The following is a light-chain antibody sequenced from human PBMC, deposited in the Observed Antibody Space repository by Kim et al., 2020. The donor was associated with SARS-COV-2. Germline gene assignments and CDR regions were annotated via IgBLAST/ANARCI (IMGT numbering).Light chain of an antibody. CDR3: NSWDSNDNVA. V-gene: IGLV3-19*01. J-gene: IGLJ2*01. CDR1: SLRSYY. CDR2: GKN. Sequence: SSELTQDPAVSVALGQTVRITCQGDSLRSYYATWYQQKPGQAPILVIYGKNNRPSGIPDRFSGSSPGNTASLTITGTQAGDEADYYCNSWDSNDNVAFGG.